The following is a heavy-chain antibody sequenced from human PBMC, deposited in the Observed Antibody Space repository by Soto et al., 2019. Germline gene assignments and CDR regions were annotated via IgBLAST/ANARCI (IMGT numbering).Heavy chain of an antibody. Sequence: GGSLRLSCAASGFTFSDYYMSWIRQAPGKGLEWVSYISSSGSTIYYADPVKGRFTISRDNAKNSLYLQMNSLRAEDTAVYYCASPRVFGAFDIWGQGTMVTVSS. J-gene: IGHJ3*02. CDR2: ISSSGSTI. D-gene: IGHD3-16*01. CDR3: ASPRVFGAFDI. CDR1: GFTFSDYY. V-gene: IGHV3-11*01.